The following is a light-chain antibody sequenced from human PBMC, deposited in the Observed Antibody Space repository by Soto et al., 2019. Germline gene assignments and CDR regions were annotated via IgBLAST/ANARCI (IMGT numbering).Light chain of an antibody. CDR3: CSYAGSPFYV. J-gene: IGLJ1*01. CDR2: DVS. V-gene: IGLV2-11*01. CDR1: SSDVGGYEY. Sequence: QSVLTQPRSVSGSPGQSVTISCTGTSSDVGGYEYVSWYQQHPGKAPKLMIYDVSKRPSGVPDRFSGSRSGNTASLTLSGLQTEDEADYYCCSYAGSPFYVFGIGTKVTVL.